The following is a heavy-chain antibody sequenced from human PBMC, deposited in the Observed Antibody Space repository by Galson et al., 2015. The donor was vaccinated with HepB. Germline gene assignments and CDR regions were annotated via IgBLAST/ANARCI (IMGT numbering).Heavy chain of an antibody. J-gene: IGHJ6*02. CDR1: GGTFSSYA. D-gene: IGHD6-13*01. Sequence: SVKVSCKASGGTFSSYAISWVRQAPGQGLEWMGGIIPIFGIANYAQKFQGRVTITADESTSTAYMELSSLRSEDTAVYYCARDTVAAAGSFHYGMDVWGQGTTVTVSS. V-gene: IGHV1-69*13. CDR3: ARDTVAAAGSFHYGMDV. CDR2: IIPIFGIA.